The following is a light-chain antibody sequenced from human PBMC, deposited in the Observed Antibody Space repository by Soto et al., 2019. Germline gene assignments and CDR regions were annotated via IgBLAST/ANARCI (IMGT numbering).Light chain of an antibody. V-gene: IGKV3-20*01. CDR2: GAS. J-gene: IGKJ1*01. CDR3: QQYGSSPRT. Sequence: EIVLTQSPGTLSLSPGERATLSCRASQSVSNSYLAWYQQKSGQAPRLLIYGASSRATGIPDRFSGSGSGTEFTLTISRLEPEDFAVYYCQQYGSSPRTFGQGTKVEIK. CDR1: QSVSNSY.